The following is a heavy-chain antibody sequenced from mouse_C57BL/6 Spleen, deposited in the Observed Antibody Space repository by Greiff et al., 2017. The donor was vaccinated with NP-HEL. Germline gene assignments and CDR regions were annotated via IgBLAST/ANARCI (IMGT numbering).Heavy chain of an antibody. CDR3: TRDGVPWGFDY. CDR1: GFTFSSYA. Sequence: EVKLVESGEGLVKPGGSLKLSCAATGFTFSSYAMSWVRQTPEKRLEWVAYISSGGDYIYYADTVKGRFTISRDNARNTLYLQMSSLKSEDTAMYYCTRDGVPWGFDYWGQGTTLTVSS. D-gene: IGHD2-14*01. J-gene: IGHJ2*01. V-gene: IGHV5-9-1*02. CDR2: ISSGGDYI.